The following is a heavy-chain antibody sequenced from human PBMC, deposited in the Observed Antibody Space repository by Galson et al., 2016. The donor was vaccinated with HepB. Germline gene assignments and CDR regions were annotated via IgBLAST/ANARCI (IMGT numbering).Heavy chain of an antibody. CDR2: ISGSSTYI. Sequence: SLRLSCAASAFTFSSQNINWVRQAPGKGLEWVSSISGSSTYIFYADSVKGRFTISRDNAKNSPYLQMNSLRAEDTAIYYCARGDCSGGSCYWPEYFQNWGQGTLVSVSS. V-gene: IGHV3-21*04. J-gene: IGHJ1*01. CDR3: ARGDCSGGSCYWPEYFQN. CDR1: AFTFSSQN. D-gene: IGHD2-15*01.